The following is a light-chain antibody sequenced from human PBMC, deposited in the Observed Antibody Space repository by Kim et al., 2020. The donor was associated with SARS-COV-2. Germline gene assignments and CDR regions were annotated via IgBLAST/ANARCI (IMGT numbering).Light chain of an antibody. CDR3: NARDSSGNHVV. CDR1: SLRSYY. Sequence: SSELTQDPAVSVALGQTVRITCQGDSLRSYYAIWYQQKPGQAPVLVIYGKNNRPSGIPDRFSGSSSGNTASLTIPGAQAEDEADYYFNARDSSGNHVVFG. CDR2: GKN. V-gene: IGLV3-19*01. J-gene: IGLJ2*01.